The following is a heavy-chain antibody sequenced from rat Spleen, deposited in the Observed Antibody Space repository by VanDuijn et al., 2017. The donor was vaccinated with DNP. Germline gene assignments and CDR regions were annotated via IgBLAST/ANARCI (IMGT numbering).Heavy chain of an antibody. CDR2: IIYDGSRT. V-gene: IGHV5S10*01. J-gene: IGHJ2*01. Sequence: EVQLVESGGGLVQPGRSLKLSCAASGFTFSDYYMAWVRQAPKKGLEWVATIIYDGSRTYYRDSVKGRFTISRDNAKSTLYLQMDSLRSEDTATYYCATHVANNNYGFDYWGQGVMVTVSS. D-gene: IGHD1-10*01. CDR1: GFTFSDYY. CDR3: ATHVANNNYGFDY.